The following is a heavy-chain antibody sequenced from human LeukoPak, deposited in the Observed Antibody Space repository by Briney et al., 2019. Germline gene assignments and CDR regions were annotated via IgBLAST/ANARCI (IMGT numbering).Heavy chain of an antibody. CDR1: GYTFTTYW. CDR3: ERVRTNLSGFDF. Sequence: GESLKISCKGSGYTFTTYWTGWVRQMPGKGLEWLGTIYPGDSDTRYCPSFEGQVTISADKSITTAYLQWSNLKASDSAMYYGERVRTNLSGFDFWGQGTLVTVSS. D-gene: IGHD2-8*01. J-gene: IGHJ4*02. CDR2: IYPGDSDT. V-gene: IGHV5-51*01.